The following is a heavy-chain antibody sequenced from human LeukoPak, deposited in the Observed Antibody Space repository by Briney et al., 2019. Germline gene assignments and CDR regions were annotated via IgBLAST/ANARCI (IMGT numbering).Heavy chain of an antibody. CDR2: INPNIGDA. D-gene: IGHD2-21*02. Sequence: ASVKVSCKASGYNFTDYFIHWVRRAPGQGLEWMGRINPNIGDASYAQKFQDRVTMTRDRSINTAYMELSRLTSDDTAVYYCARMALDGGDSIGFDSWGQGTLVTVSS. V-gene: IGHV1-2*06. J-gene: IGHJ5*01. CDR1: GYNFTDYF. CDR3: ARMALDGGDSIGFDS.